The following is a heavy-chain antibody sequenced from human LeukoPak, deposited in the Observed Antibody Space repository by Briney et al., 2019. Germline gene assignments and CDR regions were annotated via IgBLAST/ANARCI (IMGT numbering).Heavy chain of an antibody. CDR2: TYSGNTT. CDR3: ARGKKWLRDY. V-gene: IGHV3-53*04. CDR1: GFTVSSNY. D-gene: IGHD6-19*01. J-gene: IGHJ4*02. Sequence: GGSLRLSCAASGFTVSSNYMSWVRQAPGKGLEWVSVTYSGNTTYYADSVKGRFTISRHNSKNTLYLQMNNLRTDDTAVYYCARGKKWLRDYWGQGTLVTVSS.